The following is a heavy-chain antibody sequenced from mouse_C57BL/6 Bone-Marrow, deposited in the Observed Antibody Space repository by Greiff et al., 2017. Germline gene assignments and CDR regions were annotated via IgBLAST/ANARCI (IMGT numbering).Heavy chain of an antibody. V-gene: IGHV14-4*01. CDR3: TTKLGPRDY. J-gene: IGHJ2*01. CDR2: IDPENGDT. D-gene: IGHD4-1*01. CDR1: GFNIKDDY. Sequence: EVQLQQSGAELVGPGASVKLSCTASGFNIKDDYMHWVKQRPEQGLEWIGWIDPENGDTEYASKFQGKATITADTSSNTAYLQLSSLTSEDTAVYYCTTKLGPRDYWGQGTTLTVSS.